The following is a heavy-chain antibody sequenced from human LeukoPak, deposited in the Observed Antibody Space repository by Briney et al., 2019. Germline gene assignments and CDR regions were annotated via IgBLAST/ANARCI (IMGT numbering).Heavy chain of an antibody. CDR1: GFTFRTYA. Sequence: PGRSLRLSCAASGFTFRTYAMTWVRQAPGKGLEWVGRIKSKTDGGTTDYAAPVKGRFTISRDDSKNTLYLQMNSLKTEDTAVYYCTTIAVFADPDAFDIWGQGTMVTVSS. CDR3: TTIAVFADPDAFDI. D-gene: IGHD2-15*01. J-gene: IGHJ3*02. CDR2: IKSKTDGGTT. V-gene: IGHV3-15*01.